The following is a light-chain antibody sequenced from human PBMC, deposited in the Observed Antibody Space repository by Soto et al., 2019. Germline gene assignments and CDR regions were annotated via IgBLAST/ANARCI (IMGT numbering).Light chain of an antibody. CDR3: CSYAGSYTWI. CDR1: SSDVGGHNS. V-gene: IGLV2-11*01. Sequence: QSALTQPASVSGSPGQSITISCTGTSSDVGGHNSVAWYQHNPGKAPKLMIYDVSERPSGVPNRFSGSKSGNTASLTISGVQSDDEADYYCCSYAGSYTWIFGGGTKLTVL. J-gene: IGLJ2*01. CDR2: DVS.